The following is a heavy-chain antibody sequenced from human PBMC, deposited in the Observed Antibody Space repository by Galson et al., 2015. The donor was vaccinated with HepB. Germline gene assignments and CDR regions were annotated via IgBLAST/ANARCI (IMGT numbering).Heavy chain of an antibody. CDR2: VYRDDSSA. Sequence: SLRLSCAASGFAFSDYWMHWVRQAPGKGLVRVSRVYRDDSSATYADSVKGRFTISRDPAKNTLYLQMNSLGGEDTAVYFCVRGGTGYGNFDAWGQGTLVTVSS. CDR3: VRGGTGYGNFDA. D-gene: IGHD5-18*01. J-gene: IGHJ4*02. V-gene: IGHV3-74*01. CDR1: GFAFSDYW.